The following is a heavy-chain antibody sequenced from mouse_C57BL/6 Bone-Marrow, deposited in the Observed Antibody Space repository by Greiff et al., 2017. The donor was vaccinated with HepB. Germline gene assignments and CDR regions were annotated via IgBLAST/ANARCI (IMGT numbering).Heavy chain of an antibody. Sequence: EVKLMESGPGLVKPSQSLSLTCSVTGYSITSGYYWNWIRQFPGNKLEWMGYISYDGSNNYNPSLKNRISITRDTSKNQFFLKLNSVTTEDTATYYCAKLNYYGSSKYYFDYWGQGTTLTVSS. CDR3: AKLNYYGSSKYYFDY. D-gene: IGHD1-1*01. J-gene: IGHJ2*01. CDR1: GYSITSGYY. V-gene: IGHV3-6*01. CDR2: ISYDGSN.